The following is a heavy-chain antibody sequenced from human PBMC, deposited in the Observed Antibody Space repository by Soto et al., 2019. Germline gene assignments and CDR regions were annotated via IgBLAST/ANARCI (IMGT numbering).Heavy chain of an antibody. J-gene: IGHJ4*02. V-gene: IGHV3-30*18. CDR2: ISYDGSNK. CDR1: EFSFSSYG. Sequence: QVQLVESGGGVVQPGRSLRLSCAASEFSFSSYGMHWVRQAPYKGVEWVAVISYDGSNKYYADSVKGRFTISRDNSKNTLYLQMNSLRAEDKVVYYCAKVRSGDSIFFDYWGQGTLVTVSS. D-gene: IGHD3-22*01. CDR3: AKVRSGDSIFFDY.